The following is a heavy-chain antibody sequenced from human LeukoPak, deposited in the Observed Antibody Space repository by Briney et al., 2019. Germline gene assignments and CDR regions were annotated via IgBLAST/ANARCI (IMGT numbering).Heavy chain of an antibody. V-gene: IGHV1-18*01. CDR3: VREAYDSRDYFGGVWFFDY. D-gene: IGHD3-22*01. J-gene: IGHJ4*02. CDR2: IRPDNGNA. Sequence: ASVKVSCKASRYRFTNYGISWVRQAPGQGLEWMGWIRPDNGNANYAQELQGRVTLSTDTSTSTAYMELRSLRSDDTAVYYCVREAYDSRDYFGGVWFFDYWGQGTLVTVSS. CDR1: RYRFTNYG.